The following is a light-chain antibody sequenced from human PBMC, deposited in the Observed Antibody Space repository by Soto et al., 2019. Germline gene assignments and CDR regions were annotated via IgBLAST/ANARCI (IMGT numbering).Light chain of an antibody. CDR2: GAS. CDR3: QQYVSSVT. Sequence: EIVLTQSPGSLSLSPGERATLSCRASQSVDSSFFAWYQQKPGQAPRLLIYGASNRATGIPARFSGRGSGTDFTHTITGLESEDCAVYYCQQYVSSVTFGQGTKVEIK. CDR1: QSVDSSF. V-gene: IGKV3-20*01. J-gene: IGKJ1*01.